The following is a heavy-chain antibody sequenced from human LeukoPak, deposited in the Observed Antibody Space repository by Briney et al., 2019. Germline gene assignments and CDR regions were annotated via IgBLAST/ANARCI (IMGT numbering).Heavy chain of an antibody. Sequence: SETLSLTCTVSGGSISSSSHHWSWVRQPPGKGLEWIGSIYYSGNTYYNPSLKSRVTISVDTSKNQFSLKLTSVTAADTAEYYCTREYSSSSDYWGQGTLVTVSS. D-gene: IGHD6-6*01. CDR2: IYYSGNT. CDR1: GGSISSSSHH. V-gene: IGHV4-39*02. CDR3: TREYSSSSDY. J-gene: IGHJ4*02.